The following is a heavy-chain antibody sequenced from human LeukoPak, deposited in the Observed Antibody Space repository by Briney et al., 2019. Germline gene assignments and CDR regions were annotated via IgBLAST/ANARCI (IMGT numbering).Heavy chain of an antibody. Sequence: GGSLRLSCAASGFIFSSYAMSWVRQAPGKGLEWVSGISGSADITDYADSVKGRFTISRDNSKNTLYLQVNSLRAEDTAVYYCAKDLYCFGSGSHDYWGQGTLVTVFS. J-gene: IGHJ4*02. D-gene: IGHD3-10*01. CDR3: AKDLYCFGSGSHDY. V-gene: IGHV3-23*01. CDR2: ISGSADIT. CDR1: GFIFSSYA.